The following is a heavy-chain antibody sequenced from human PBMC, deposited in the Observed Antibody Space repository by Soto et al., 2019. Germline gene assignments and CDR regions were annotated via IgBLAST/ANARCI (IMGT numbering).Heavy chain of an antibody. CDR3: ERKEYCSSTRCYKVDS. D-gene: IGHD2-2*02. V-gene: IGHV5-51*01. J-gene: IGHJ4*02. CDR2: IYLGDSNT. Sequence: VESLKISFRFSGNSFTSYLICFVLQMPGKGLEWMGIIYLGDSNTRYSPTFQGKVTISADRSISTAYLQWSSPKASDTAMYYCERKEYCSSTRCYKVDSWGQGTLVNV. CDR1: GNSFTSYL.